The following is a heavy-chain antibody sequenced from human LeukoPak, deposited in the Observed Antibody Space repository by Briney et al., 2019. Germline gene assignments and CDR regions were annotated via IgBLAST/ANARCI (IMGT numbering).Heavy chain of an antibody. CDR3: ARDLNWACDY. CDR1: GYSFSNNG. D-gene: IGHD7-27*01. CDR2: ISSDRRNI. J-gene: IGHJ4*02. Sequence: PGGSLRLSCAASGYSFSNNGLKWVRQAPGTGLEWVSYISSDRRNIYYADSVKGRFTISRDNAENSLYLQMNSLRAEDTAVYYCARDLNWACDYWGQGTLVTVSS. V-gene: IGHV3-48*01.